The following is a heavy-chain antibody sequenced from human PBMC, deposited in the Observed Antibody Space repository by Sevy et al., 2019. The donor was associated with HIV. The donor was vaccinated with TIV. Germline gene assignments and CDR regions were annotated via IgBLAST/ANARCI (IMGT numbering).Heavy chain of an antibody. J-gene: IGHJ5*02. CDR1: GGSISSGGYS. CDR3: ARVVLIWFGENRGWFDP. Sequence: SETLSLTCAVSGGSISSGGYSWSWIRQPPGKGLEWIGYIYHSGSTYYNPSLKSRVTISVDRSKNQFSLKLSSVTAADTAVYYCARVVLIWFGENRGWFDPWGQGTLVTVSS. CDR2: IYHSGST. D-gene: IGHD3-10*01. V-gene: IGHV4-30-2*01.